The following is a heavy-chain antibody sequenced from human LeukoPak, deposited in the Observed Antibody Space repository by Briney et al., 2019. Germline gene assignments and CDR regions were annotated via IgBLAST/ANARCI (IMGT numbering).Heavy chain of an antibody. CDR3: ASASGTRYYGLDV. V-gene: IGHV1-18*01. CDR1: VCTFLSYD. J-gene: IGHJ6*02. Sequence: SVNETFKSSVCTFLSYDFNWMRQAPGKGLEWMGWTSGYNGKTDYAQKLQGRDTMTTDTSTSTAYMELRNLTSEDTAIYYCASASGTRYYGLDVWAQGTTVTVSS. CDR2: TSGYNGKT. D-gene: IGHD1-1*01.